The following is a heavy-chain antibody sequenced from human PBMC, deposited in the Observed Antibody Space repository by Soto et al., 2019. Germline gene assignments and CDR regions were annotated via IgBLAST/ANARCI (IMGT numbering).Heavy chain of an antibody. D-gene: IGHD3-16*01. CDR3: AGGPGATLDY. Sequence: SLRLSCAASGFTFSSYAMHWVRQAPGKGLEWVAVISYDGSNKYYADSVKGRFTISRDNSKNTLYLQMNSLRAEDTAVYYCAGGPGATLDYWGQGTLVTVSS. CDR1: GFTFSSYA. V-gene: IGHV3-30-3*01. J-gene: IGHJ4*02. CDR2: ISYDGSNK.